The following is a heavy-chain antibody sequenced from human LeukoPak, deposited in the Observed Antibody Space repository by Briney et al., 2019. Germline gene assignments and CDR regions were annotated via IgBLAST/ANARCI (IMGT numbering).Heavy chain of an antibody. CDR1: AYSISSGYY. Sequence: SETLSLTCTASAYSISSGYYWGWIRQPPGKGLEWIGSIYHSGNTYYNPSLKSRVTMSVDTSKNQFSLKLSSVTAADTAVYYCARLPNLRGYYYYMDVWGKGTTVTISS. J-gene: IGHJ6*03. CDR3: ARLPNLRGYYYYMDV. V-gene: IGHV4-38-2*02. CDR2: IYHSGNT.